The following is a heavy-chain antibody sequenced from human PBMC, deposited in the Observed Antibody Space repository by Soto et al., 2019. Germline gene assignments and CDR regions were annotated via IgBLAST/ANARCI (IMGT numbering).Heavy chain of an antibody. J-gene: IGHJ4*02. CDR2: IDPKNGNT. D-gene: IGHD3-3*01. CDR1: GYTFTTFG. CDR3: AKLFLDSCRCFLPVY. V-gene: IGHV1-18*01. Sequence: GASVKVSCKASGYTFTTFGISWVRQAPGQGLEWMGWIDPKNGNTKDAQKFQGRVTMTTDTSTSTAYMELRSLRSDDTAVYYCAKLFLDSCRCFLPVYWCQGALVTVS.